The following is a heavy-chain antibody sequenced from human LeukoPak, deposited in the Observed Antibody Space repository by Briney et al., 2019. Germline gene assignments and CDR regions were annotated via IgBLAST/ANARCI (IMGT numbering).Heavy chain of an antibody. Sequence: ASVKVSCKASGYTFTGYYMHWVRQAPGQGLEWMGIINPSGGSTSYAQKFQGRVTMTRDMSTSTVYMELSSLRSEDTAVYYCARVIEPHYYGSGGPGSAFDIWGQGTMVTVSS. D-gene: IGHD3-10*01. CDR2: INPSGGST. CDR1: GYTFTGYY. CDR3: ARVIEPHYYGSGGPGSAFDI. V-gene: IGHV1-46*01. J-gene: IGHJ3*02.